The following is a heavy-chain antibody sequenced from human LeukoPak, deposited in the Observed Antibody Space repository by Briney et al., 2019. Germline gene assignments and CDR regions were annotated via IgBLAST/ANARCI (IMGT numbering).Heavy chain of an antibody. CDR1: GRSIRSYY. CDR3: ARAILSGYPDS. D-gene: IGHD3-3*01. CDR2: IYYIGST. J-gene: IGHJ4*02. Sequence: SETLSLTCSVSGRSIRSYYWSWIRQPPGKGLEWIGYIYYIGSTNYNPSLKSRVTISVDTSKNQFSLKLSSVTAADTAVYYCARAILSGYPDSWGQGTLVIVFS. V-gene: IGHV4-59*01.